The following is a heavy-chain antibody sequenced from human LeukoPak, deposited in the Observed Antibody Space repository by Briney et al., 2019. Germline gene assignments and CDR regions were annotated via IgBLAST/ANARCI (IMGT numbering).Heavy chain of an antibody. Sequence: PGGSLRLSCAGSGFIFDDYAMHWVRQAPGKGLEWVSVISGDTSSTYYADSVKGRFTISRDTSENSLYLQMNSLRTEDTALYYCAKDIDDANYHYYGMDVWGQGTPVTVSS. CDR1: GFIFDDYA. CDR2: ISGDTSST. CDR3: AKDIDDANYHYYGMDV. V-gene: IGHV3-43*02. J-gene: IGHJ6*02. D-gene: IGHD3-3*01.